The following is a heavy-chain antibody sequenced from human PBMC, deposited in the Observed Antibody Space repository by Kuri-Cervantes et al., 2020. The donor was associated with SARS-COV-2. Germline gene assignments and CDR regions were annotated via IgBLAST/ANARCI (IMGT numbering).Heavy chain of an antibody. Sequence: GESLKISCAASGFSFSAYSMNWVRQAPGKGLEWVSSISTGGIHKHYADSVKGRITVSRDNAKNSLSLQMNSLRAEDTAVYYCARDHNDFWSGYYPLDYWGQGTLVTVSS. V-gene: IGHV3-21*01. CDR3: ARDHNDFWSGYYPLDY. CDR1: GFSFSAYS. J-gene: IGHJ4*02. D-gene: IGHD3-3*01. CDR2: ISTGGIHK.